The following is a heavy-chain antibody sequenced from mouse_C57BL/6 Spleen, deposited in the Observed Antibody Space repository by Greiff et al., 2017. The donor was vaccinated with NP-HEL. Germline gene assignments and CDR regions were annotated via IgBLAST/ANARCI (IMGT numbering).Heavy chain of an antibody. CDR2: IYPGSGNT. V-gene: IGHV1-76*01. J-gene: IGHJ1*03. D-gene: IGHD1-1*01. Sequence: QVQLQQSGAELVRPGASVKLSCKASGYTFTDYYINWVKQRPGQGLEWIARIYPGSGNTYYNEKFKGKATLTAEKSSSTAYMQLSSLTSEDSAVYFCARGNYYGSSYGWYFDVWGTGTTVTVSS. CDR1: GYTFTDYY. CDR3: ARGNYYGSSYGWYFDV.